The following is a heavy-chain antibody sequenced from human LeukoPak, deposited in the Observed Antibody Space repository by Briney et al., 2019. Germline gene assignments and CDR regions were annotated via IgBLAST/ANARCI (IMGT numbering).Heavy chain of an antibody. CDR2: TNYRSWWYS. Sequence: SQTLSLTCAISGDSVSNNSAAWNWIRQSPSRGLEWLGWTNYRSWWYSDSGVSVKGRVTIDPDTSKNQFSLRLISVTSEDTAVYYCARGAKYCSGGTCYSRNFDFWGQGTLVTVSS. V-gene: IGHV6-1*01. J-gene: IGHJ4*02. D-gene: IGHD2-15*01. CDR3: ARGAKYCSGGTCYSRNFDF. CDR1: GDSVSNNSAA.